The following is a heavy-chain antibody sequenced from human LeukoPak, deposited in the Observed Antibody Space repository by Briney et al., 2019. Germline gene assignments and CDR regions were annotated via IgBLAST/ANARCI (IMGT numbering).Heavy chain of an antibody. J-gene: IGHJ6*03. CDR3: AKAGTVVVPAAIDWELEYYYYYMDV. D-gene: IGHD2-2*02. V-gene: IGHV3-43D*03. Sequence: PGGSLRLSCAASGFTFDDYAIHWVRQAPGKGLGWVSLISWDGGSTYYADSVKGRFTISRDNSKNSLYLQMNSLRAEDTALYYCAKAGTVVVPAAIDWELEYYYYYMDVWGKGTTVTVSS. CDR2: ISWDGGST. CDR1: GFTFDDYA.